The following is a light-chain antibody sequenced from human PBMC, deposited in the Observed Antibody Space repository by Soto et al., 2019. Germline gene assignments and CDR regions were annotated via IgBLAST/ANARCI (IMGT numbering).Light chain of an antibody. CDR1: QSISSW. J-gene: IGKJ1*01. CDR3: QEYNVAWT. Sequence: DIQMTQSPSTLSASVGDRVTITCRASQSISSWLAWYQQKPGKAPKLLIYKASTLESGVPSRFSGSGSGTEFTLTISSLQPDYFATYYCQEYNVAWTFGQGTKVEIK. V-gene: IGKV1-5*03. CDR2: KAS.